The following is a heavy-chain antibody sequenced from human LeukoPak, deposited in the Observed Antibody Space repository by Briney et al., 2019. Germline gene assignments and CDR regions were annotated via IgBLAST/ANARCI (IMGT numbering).Heavy chain of an antibody. CDR3: ARGVIAAAGTRYYYYYYGMDV. CDR2: IIPIFGTA. J-gene: IGHJ6*04. V-gene: IGHV1-69*01. D-gene: IGHD6-13*01. CDR1: GGTFSSYA. Sequence: SVKVSCKASGGTFSSYATSWVRQAPGQGLEWMGGIIPIFGTANYAQKFQGRVTITADESTSTAYMELSSLRSEDTAVHYCARGVIAAAGTRYYYYYYGMDVWGKGTTVTVSS.